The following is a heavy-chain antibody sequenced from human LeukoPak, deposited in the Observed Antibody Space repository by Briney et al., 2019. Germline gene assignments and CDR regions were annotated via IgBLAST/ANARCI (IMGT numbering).Heavy chain of an antibody. J-gene: IGHJ4*02. V-gene: IGHV3-74*01. CDR3: ARVWGSNTQFDY. CDR1: GFTFSSYW. CDR2: ISTDGSTT. D-gene: IGHD7-27*01. Sequence: GGSLRLSCAASGFTFSSYWMHWVRQAPGKGLLWVSRISTDGSTTTYADSVKGRFTISRDNAKNTVYLQMNSLRAEDTAVYYCARVWGSNTQFDYWGQGGLVTVSS.